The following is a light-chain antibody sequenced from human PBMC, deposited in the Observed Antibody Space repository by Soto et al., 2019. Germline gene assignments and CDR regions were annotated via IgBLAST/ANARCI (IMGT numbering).Light chain of an antibody. CDR2: AAS. Sequence: DIPMTQSPSSLSASVGDRVTITCRASQSISSYLNWYQQKPGKAPKLLIYAASSLQSGVPSRFSGSGSGTDFTLTISSLQPEDFATYYCQQYGNSLWTFGQGTKVEI. V-gene: IGKV1-39*01. J-gene: IGKJ1*01. CDR1: QSISSY. CDR3: QQYGNSLWT.